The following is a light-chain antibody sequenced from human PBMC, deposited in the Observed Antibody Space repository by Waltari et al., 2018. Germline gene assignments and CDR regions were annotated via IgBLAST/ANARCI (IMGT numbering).Light chain of an antibody. J-gene: IGKJ4*01. CDR2: AVS. CDR3: QQSYSSQRT. V-gene: IGKV1-39*01. Sequence: IQMTQSPSSLSASVGDRLTVTCRAGRTVTSHLHWYQQKSGKAPKLLIYAVSTLEPGVPSRFSGSGSGTDFNLTISSLQPEDFATYYCQQSYSSQRTFGGGTKVE. CDR1: RTVTSH.